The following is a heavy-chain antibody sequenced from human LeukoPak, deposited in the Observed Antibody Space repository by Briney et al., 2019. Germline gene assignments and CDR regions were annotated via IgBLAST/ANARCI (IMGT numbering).Heavy chain of an antibody. D-gene: IGHD3-10*01. J-gene: IGHJ6*03. V-gene: IGHV3-11*04. Sequence: GGSLRLSCAASGFTFSDYSMNWIRQSPGKGLVWLSYISARGGTKYYADSVKGRFIVSRDNAQNSVYLQMNNLRAEDTAVYYCARSGLKLGAYYYYMDVWGKGTTATVSS. CDR2: ISARGGTK. CDR1: GFTFSDYS. CDR3: ARSGLKLGAYYYYMDV.